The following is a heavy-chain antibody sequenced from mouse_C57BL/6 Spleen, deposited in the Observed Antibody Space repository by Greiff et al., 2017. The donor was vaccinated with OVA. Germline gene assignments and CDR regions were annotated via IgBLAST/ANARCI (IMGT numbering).Heavy chain of an antibody. CDR3: ARRFYYSNYDWYFDV. CDR1: GYAFTNYL. D-gene: IGHD2-5*01. CDR2: INPGSGGT. V-gene: IGHV1-54*01. Sequence: VKLMESGAELVRPGTSVKVSCKASGYAFTNYLIEWVKQRPGQGLEGIGVINPGSGGTNYNEKFKGKATLTAYKSSSTAYMQLSILTSEDSAVDFFARRFYYSNYDWYFDVWGTGTTVTVSS. J-gene: IGHJ1*03.